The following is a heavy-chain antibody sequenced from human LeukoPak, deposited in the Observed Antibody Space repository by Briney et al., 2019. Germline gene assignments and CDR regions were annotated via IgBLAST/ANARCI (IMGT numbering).Heavy chain of an antibody. CDR1: GGSISSYY. J-gene: IGHJ4*02. D-gene: IGHD4-17*01. CDR2: IYYSGST. V-gene: IGHV4-59*01. Sequence: SETLSLTCTVSGGSISSYYWSWIRRPPGKGLEWIGYIYYSGSTNYNPSLKSRVTISVDTSKNQFSLKLSSVTAADTAVYYCARSYGDYLLDYWGQGTLVTVSS. CDR3: ARSYGDYLLDY.